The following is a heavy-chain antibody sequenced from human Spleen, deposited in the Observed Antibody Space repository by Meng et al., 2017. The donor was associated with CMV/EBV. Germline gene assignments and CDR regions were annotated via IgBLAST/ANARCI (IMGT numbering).Heavy chain of an antibody. Sequence: ASVKVSCKSSGYTFNTYGINWVRQAPGQGLEWMGWISAYNGNTNYAQKFQGRVTMTTDTSTNRVDMELRSLRSDDTAVYYCARDRGHSGTYYGSDAFDLWGQGTVVTVSS. V-gene: IGHV1-18*01. CDR3: ARDRGHSGTYYGSDAFDL. CDR1: GYTFNTYG. CDR2: ISAYNGNT. D-gene: IGHD1-26*01. J-gene: IGHJ3*01.